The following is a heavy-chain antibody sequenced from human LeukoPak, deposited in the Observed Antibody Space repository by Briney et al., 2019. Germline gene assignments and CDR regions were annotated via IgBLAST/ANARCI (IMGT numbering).Heavy chain of an antibody. CDR3: ARHYYDTSGRKSFEY. D-gene: IGHD3-22*01. V-gene: IGHV3-21*06. CDR1: GFTFTSYN. CDR2: ITSSSSYI. Sequence: GGSLRLSCAASGFTFTSYNMNWVRQAPGKGLEWVSSITSSSSYIYYADSVKGRFTISRDNAKNSLYLQMDSLRVEDTAVYYCARHYYDTSGRKSFEYWGQGTLVTVSS. J-gene: IGHJ4*02.